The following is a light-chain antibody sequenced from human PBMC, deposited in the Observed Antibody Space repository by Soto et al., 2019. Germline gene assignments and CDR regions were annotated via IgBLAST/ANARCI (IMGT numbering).Light chain of an antibody. CDR3: QQSFSPLLS. V-gene: IGKV1-39*01. J-gene: IGKJ4*01. CDR2: AAS. Sequence: DIQLTQSPSSLSASVGDIVTITCRASQTISTYLTWFQQKPGKAPKVLIYAASTLQSGVPSRFGVSWSGADFTLSISDLQPEDFATYDGQQSFSPLLSSGGGTKVEIK. CDR1: QTISTY.